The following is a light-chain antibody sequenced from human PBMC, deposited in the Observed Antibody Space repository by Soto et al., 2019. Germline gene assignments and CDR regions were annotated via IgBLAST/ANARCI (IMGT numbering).Light chain of an antibody. J-gene: IGKJ4*01. CDR3: QQYNNWS. CDR2: GAS. Sequence: EIVMTQSPATLSVSPGERATLSCRASQSVSSNLAWYQQKPGQAPRLLIYGASTRATGIPARFSGSGSGTEFTLTISSLQSEDFAVYYCQQYNNWSFGGGTKVDIK. V-gene: IGKV3-15*01. CDR1: QSVSSN.